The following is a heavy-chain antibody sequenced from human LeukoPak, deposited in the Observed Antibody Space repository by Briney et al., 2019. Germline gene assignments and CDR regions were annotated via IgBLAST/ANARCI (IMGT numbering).Heavy chain of an antibody. Sequence: GGSLRLSCAASGFTFSGYWMSWVRQAPGKGLEWVANIKQDGSEKYYVDSVKGRFTISRDNAKNSLYLQMNSLRAEDTALYYCAKEAKKNFDYWGQGTLVTVSS. J-gene: IGHJ4*02. V-gene: IGHV3-7*03. CDR3: AKEAKKNFDY. CDR2: IKQDGSEK. CDR1: GFTFSGYW.